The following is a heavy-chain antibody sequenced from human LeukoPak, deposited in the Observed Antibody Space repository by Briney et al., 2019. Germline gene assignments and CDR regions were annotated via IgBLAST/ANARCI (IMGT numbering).Heavy chain of an antibody. CDR3: ARDWMYSGSYFGTYYFDY. J-gene: IGHJ4*02. D-gene: IGHD1-26*01. V-gene: IGHV1-18*04. CDR2: ISAYNGNT. Sequence: ASVKVSCKASGYTFTSYYMHWVRQAPGQRLEWMGWISAYNGNTNYAQKLQGRVTMTTDKSTSTAYMELRSLRSDDTAVYYCARDWMYSGSYFGTYYFDYWGQGTLVTVSS. CDR1: GYTFTSYY.